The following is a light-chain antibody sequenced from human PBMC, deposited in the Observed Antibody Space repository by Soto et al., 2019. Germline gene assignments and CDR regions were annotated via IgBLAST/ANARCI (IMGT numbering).Light chain of an antibody. CDR1: SSDVGGYNY. V-gene: IGLV2-14*01. Sequence: QSALTHPASVSGSPGQPITISCTGTSSDVGGYNYASWYQQHPGKAPKLMIYDVSNRPSGDSNRFSGSKSGNTASLTISGLQAEDEADYYCSSYTSSSAVVFGVGTKVTVL. CDR3: SSYTSSSAVV. J-gene: IGLJ2*01. CDR2: DVS.